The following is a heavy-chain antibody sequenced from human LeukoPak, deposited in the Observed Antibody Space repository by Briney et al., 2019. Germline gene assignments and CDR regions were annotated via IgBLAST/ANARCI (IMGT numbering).Heavy chain of an antibody. D-gene: IGHD5-12*01. Sequence: GGSLRLSCAASGFSLTNFAMSWVRQAPGKGLEWVSLIIGSSGDTFYADSVKGRFTISRDNSKNRLYLHMNSLRAEDTALYYCAKGAYDYIEMGYFDYWGQGTLVTVSS. J-gene: IGHJ4*02. CDR2: IIGSSGDT. CDR1: GFSLTNFA. CDR3: AKGAYDYIEMGYFDY. V-gene: IGHV3-23*01.